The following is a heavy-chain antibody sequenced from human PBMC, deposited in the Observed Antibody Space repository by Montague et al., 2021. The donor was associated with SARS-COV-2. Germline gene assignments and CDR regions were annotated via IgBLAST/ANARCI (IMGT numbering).Heavy chain of an antibody. CDR3: VRVTHPRSAWPYYMDV. CDR2: INNRGNT. J-gene: IGHJ6*03. CDR1: AASISSSSYY. Sequence: SETLSLTCTVSAASISSSSYYWAWFRQPPGKGPEWIGSINNRGNTYNNPSLRNRVSISVDTSKNQFSLNVRSVTAADTGLFYCVRVTHPRSAWPYYMDVWGNGTLVTVFS. V-gene: IGHV4-39*01. D-gene: IGHD4-11*01.